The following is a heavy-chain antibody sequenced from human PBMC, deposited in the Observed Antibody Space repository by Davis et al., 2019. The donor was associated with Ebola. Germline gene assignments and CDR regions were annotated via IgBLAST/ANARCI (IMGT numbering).Heavy chain of an antibody. D-gene: IGHD3-16*01. CDR2: ISYDGSNK. J-gene: IGHJ4*02. V-gene: IGHV3-30-3*01. CDR3: AKDYVPGY. CDR1: GFTFSSYA. Sequence: GESLKISCAASGFTFSSYAMHWVRQAPGKGLEWVAVISYDGSNKYYADSVKGRFTISRDNSKNTLYLQMNSLRAEDTAVYYCAKDYVPGYWGQGTLVTVSS.